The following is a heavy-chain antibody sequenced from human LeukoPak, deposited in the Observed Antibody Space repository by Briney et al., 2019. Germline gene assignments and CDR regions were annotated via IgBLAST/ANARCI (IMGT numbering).Heavy chain of an antibody. Sequence: GSLRLSCAASGFTFSSYSMNWVRQAPGKGLEWVSYISSSSSTIYYADSVKGRFTISRDNAKNSLYLQMNSLRAEDTAVYYCARDPIVATLDYWGQGTLVTVSS. V-gene: IGHV3-48*01. D-gene: IGHD5-12*01. CDR1: GFTFSSYS. J-gene: IGHJ4*02. CDR2: ISSSSSTI. CDR3: ARDPIVATLDY.